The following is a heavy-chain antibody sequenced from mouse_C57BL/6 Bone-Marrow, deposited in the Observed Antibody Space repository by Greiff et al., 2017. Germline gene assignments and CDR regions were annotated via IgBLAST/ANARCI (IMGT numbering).Heavy chain of an antibody. V-gene: IGHV1-7*01. D-gene: IGHD2-12*01. CDR1: GYTFTSYW. CDR3: ASYYSIRRCYFDY. CDR2: INPSSGYT. Sequence: VKLVESGAELAKPGASVKLSCKASGYTFTSYWMHWVKQRPGQGLEWIGYINPSSGYTKYNQKFKDKATLTADKSSSTAYMQLSSLTYEDSAVYYCASYYSIRRCYFDYWGQGTTLTVSS. J-gene: IGHJ2*01.